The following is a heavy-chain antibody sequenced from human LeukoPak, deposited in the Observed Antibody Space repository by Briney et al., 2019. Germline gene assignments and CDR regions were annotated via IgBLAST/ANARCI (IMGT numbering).Heavy chain of an antibody. J-gene: IGHJ4*02. CDR2: ISSSSSYI. CDR3: ARSYSSGYDY. D-gene: IGHD6-19*01. V-gene: IGHV3-21*01. CDR1: GFTFSSYS. Sequence: GGSLRLSCAASGFTFSSYSMMWVRQAPGKGLEWVSSISSSSSYIYYADSGKGRFTISRDNAKNSLYLQMNSLRAEDTAVYYCARSYSSGYDYWGQGTLVTVSS.